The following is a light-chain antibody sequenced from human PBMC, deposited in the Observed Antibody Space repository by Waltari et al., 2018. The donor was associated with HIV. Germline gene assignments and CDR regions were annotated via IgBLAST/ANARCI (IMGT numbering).Light chain of an antibody. Sequence: NFILTQPHSVSESPGKTVTISCTRSGGNIASYSVQWYQQRPDSAPTTVIYEDTKRPSGVPVRFSGSIDSSSNSASLTISGLQTDDEADYYCQSYYLNIVVFGGGTKLTVL. CDR2: EDT. CDR3: QSYYLNIVV. V-gene: IGLV6-57*04. CDR1: GGNIASYS. J-gene: IGLJ2*01.